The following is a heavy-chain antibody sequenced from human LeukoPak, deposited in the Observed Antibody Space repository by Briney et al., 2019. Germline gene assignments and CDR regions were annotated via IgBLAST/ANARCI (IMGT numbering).Heavy chain of an antibody. D-gene: IGHD3-9*01. CDR2: ISWNSGSI. CDR1: GFTFDDYA. Sequence: PGRSLRLSCAASGFTFDDYAMHWVRQAPGKGLEWVSGISWNSGSIGYADSVKGRFTIYRGNAKNSLYLQMNSLRAEDTALYYCAKAEYCDILTGYSLDYWGQGTLVTVSS. V-gene: IGHV3-9*01. J-gene: IGHJ4*02. CDR3: AKAEYCDILTGYSLDY.